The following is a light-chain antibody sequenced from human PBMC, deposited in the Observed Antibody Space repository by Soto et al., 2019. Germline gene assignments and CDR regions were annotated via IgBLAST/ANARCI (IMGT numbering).Light chain of an antibody. Sequence: EIVLTQSPGTLSLSPGERATLSCRASQSVSSNYLTWYQQKPGQAPRLLSSGASSRDTGIPDRFSGSGSGTDFTLNISRLEPEDFALYYCQQYGSSPPYTFGQGTKLEIK. CDR1: QSVSSNY. V-gene: IGKV3-20*01. CDR3: QQYGSSPPYT. CDR2: GAS. J-gene: IGKJ2*01.